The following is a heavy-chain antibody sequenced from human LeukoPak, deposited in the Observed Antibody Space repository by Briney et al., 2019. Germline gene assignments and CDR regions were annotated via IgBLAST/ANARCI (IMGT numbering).Heavy chain of an antibody. V-gene: IGHV3-7*03. CDR3: ASGRLKGDYGGRYNLAFDI. D-gene: IGHD4-23*01. CDR2: IKQGERQK. J-gene: IGHJ3*02. CDR1: GCTFSSYW. Sequence: GALRLSCAASGCTFSSYWMSWVRQAPGKGLEGVANIKQGERQKHYQDSLQGRFPISREHAQNSLHPQMNSLSAEETAVYYCASGRLKGDYGGRYNLAFDIWRQGPMVTLSS.